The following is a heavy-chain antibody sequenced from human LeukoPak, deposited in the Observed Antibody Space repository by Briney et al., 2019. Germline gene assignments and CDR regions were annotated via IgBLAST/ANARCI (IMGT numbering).Heavy chain of an antibody. CDR1: GFTFSSYG. D-gene: IGHD6-6*01. V-gene: IGHV3-33*06. CDR3: AKDRYPYSSSSVHWFDP. J-gene: IGHJ5*02. Sequence: PGRSLRLSCAASGFTFSSYGMHWVRQAPGKGLEWVAVIWYDGSNKYYADSLKGRFTISRDNSKNMLYLQMNILRVEDTAVYYCAKDRYPYSSSSVHWFDPWGQGTLVTVCS. CDR2: IWYDGSNK.